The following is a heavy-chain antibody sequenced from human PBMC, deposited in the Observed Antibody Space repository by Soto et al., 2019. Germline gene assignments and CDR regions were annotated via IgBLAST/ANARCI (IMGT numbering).Heavy chain of an antibody. V-gene: IGHV5-51*01. CDR3: ARAEGYSYASVPYYFDY. J-gene: IGHJ4*02. CDR1: GYSFTSYW. D-gene: IGHD5-18*01. Sequence: PGESLKISCKGSGYSFTSYWIGWVRQMPGKGLEWMGIIYPGDSDTRYSPSFQGQVTISADKSISTAYLQWSSLKASDTAMYYCARAEGYSYASVPYYFDYWGQGALVSVSS. CDR2: IYPGDSDT.